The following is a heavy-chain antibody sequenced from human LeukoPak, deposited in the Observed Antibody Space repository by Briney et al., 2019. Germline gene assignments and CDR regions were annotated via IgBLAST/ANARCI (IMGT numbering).Heavy chain of an antibody. CDR1: GGSISSNYH. CDR2: IYYSGNT. CDR3: ARLGIAATGPAV. V-gene: IGHV4-39*01. Sequence: PSETLSLTCTVSGGSISSNYHWGWIRQPPGKGLEWIASIYYSGNTYHNPSLKSRVTISVDTSSNQFSLKLSSVTAADTAVYYCARLGIAATGPAVWGQGTMVSVSS. J-gene: IGHJ3*01. D-gene: IGHD6-13*01.